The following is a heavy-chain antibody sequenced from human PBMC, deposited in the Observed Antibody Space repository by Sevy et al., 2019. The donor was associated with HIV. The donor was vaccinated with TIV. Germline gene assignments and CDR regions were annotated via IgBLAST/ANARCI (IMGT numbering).Heavy chain of an antibody. CDR3: AKGYDLDY. V-gene: IGHV3-9*01. J-gene: IGHJ4*02. Sequence: LRLSCAASGFTFNDSAMYWVRQAPGKGLEWVSGINWNSGSIGYGDSVKGRFTISRDNAKNSLYLTMNSLRVEDTAFYYCAKGYDLDYWGQGTLVTVSS. CDR1: GFTFNDSA. D-gene: IGHD3-16*01. CDR2: INWNSGSI.